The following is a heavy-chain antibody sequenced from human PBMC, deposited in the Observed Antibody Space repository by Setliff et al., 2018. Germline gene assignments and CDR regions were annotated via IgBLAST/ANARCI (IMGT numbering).Heavy chain of an antibody. D-gene: IGHD3-22*01. CDR1: GDSISSGDYF. V-gene: IGHV4-30-4*08. Sequence: PSETLSLTCTVSGDSISSGDYFWSWIRQHPGKGLEWIAYIYHSGSAYYNPSLKSRVTMSVDTSKNQFSLKLSSVTAADTAVYYCARESRYYYDNLGTLDYWGQGTLVTVSS. CDR2: IYHSGSA. CDR3: ARESRYYYDNLGTLDY. J-gene: IGHJ4*02.